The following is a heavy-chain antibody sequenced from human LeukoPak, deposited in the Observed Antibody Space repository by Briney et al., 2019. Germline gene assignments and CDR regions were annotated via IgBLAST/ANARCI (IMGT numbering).Heavy chain of an antibody. CDR2: IGTAGDT. Sequence: PGGSLRLSCAASGFTFSSYDMHWVRQATGKGLEWVSAIGTAGDTYYPGSVKGRFTISRENAKNSLYLQMNSLRAGDTAVYYCARGTRSFWGSYRYALDYWGQGTLVTVSS. J-gene: IGHJ4*02. CDR3: ARGTRSFWGSYRYALDY. D-gene: IGHD3-16*02. CDR1: GFTFSSYD. V-gene: IGHV3-13*01.